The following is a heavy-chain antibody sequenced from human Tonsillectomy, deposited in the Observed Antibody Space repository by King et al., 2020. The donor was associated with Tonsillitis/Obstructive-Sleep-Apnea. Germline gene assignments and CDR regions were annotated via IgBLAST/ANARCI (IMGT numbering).Heavy chain of an antibody. V-gene: IGHV4-4*02. Sequence: VQLQESGPGLVKPSGTLSLTCAVSGGSISSSNWWSWVRQPPGKGLEWIGEIYHSGSTNYNPSLKSRVTISVDKSKNQFSLKLSSVTAADTAVYYCGVVGYYYYYYMDVWGKGTTVTVSS. CDR1: GGSISSSNW. J-gene: IGHJ6*03. CDR2: IYHSGST. CDR3: GVVGYYYYYYMDV. D-gene: IGHD2-15*01.